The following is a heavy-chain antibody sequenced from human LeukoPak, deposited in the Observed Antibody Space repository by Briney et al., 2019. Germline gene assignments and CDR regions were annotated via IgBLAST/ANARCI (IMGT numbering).Heavy chain of an antibody. D-gene: IGHD1-1*01. CDR3: GRDWKLDY. J-gene: IGHJ4*02. CDR2: IGDKGGDT. CDR1: GFTFSSYP. Sequence: GGSLRLSCAASGFTFSSYPMSWVRQAPGKGLDWVSAIGDKGGDTKYADSVKGRFTISRDNSRNRLYLQMDSLRVEDTAIYYCGRDWKLDYWGQGVLVTVSS. V-gene: IGHV3-23*01.